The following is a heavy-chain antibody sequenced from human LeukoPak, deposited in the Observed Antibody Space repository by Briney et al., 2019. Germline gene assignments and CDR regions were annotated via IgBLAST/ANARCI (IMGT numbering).Heavy chain of an antibody. CDR1: GGSFSGYY. CDR3: ARDTQGYVYY. D-gene: IGHD1-1*01. CDR2: INHSGST. Sequence: SETLSLTCAVYGGSFSGYYWSWIRQPPGKGLEWIGEINHSGSTNYNPSLKSRVTISVDTSKNQFSLKLSSVTAADTAVYYCARDTQGYVYYWGQGSLVTVST. J-gene: IGHJ4*02. V-gene: IGHV4-34*01.